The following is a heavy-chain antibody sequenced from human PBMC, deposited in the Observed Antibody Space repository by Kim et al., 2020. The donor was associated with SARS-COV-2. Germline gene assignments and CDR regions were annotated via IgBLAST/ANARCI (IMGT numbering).Heavy chain of an antibody. J-gene: IGHJ3*02. V-gene: IGHV3-33*01. CDR2: ICSDGHRD. D-gene: IGHD1-26*01. CDR3: VRDPGIGHLLSTFDI. CDR1: KFTFSNYG. Sequence: GGSLRLSCAASKFTFSNYGMHWVRQAPGKGLEWLATICSDGHRDFYADSVRGRFTISRDNSKNTLYLQINSLRVEDTAVFYCVRDPGIGHLLSTFDIWGQGAMVIVSS.